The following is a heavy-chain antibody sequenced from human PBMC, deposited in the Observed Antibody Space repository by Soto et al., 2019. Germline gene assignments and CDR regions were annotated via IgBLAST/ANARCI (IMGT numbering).Heavy chain of an antibody. Sequence: GGSLGLSSVASGFPLIPSGMHWVRQAPSKGLEWVAVISHDGSNQFYAESVKGRFTISRDNSKNMLYLQMNSLRADDSAVYFCAKDSSAAFDYWGQGTVVTGSS. V-gene: IGHV3-30*18. D-gene: IGHD6-25*01. CDR3: AKDSSAAFDY. J-gene: IGHJ4*02. CDR2: ISHDGSNQ. CDR1: GFPLIPSG.